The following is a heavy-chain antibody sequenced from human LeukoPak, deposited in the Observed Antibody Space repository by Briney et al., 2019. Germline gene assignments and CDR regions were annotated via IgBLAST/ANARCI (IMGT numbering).Heavy chain of an antibody. Sequence: GSLRLSCAASGFTFSNAWMSWVRQPPGKGLEWIGEINHSGSTNYNPSLKSRVTISVDTSKNQFSLKLSSVTAADTAVYYCARASLLLLWFGEFSTYFDYWGQGTLVTVSS. CDR2: INHSGST. CDR1: GFTFSNAW. D-gene: IGHD3-10*01. J-gene: IGHJ4*02. CDR3: ARASLLLLWFGEFSTYFDY. V-gene: IGHV4-34*01.